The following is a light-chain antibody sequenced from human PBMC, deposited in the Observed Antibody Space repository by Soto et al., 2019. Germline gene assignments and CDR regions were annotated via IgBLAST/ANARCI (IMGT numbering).Light chain of an antibody. V-gene: IGKV1-13*02. CDR3: QQFNSYPQT. J-gene: IGKJ1*01. CDR2: DSS. Sequence: AIQLTQSPSSLSASVGDRVTITCRASQGISSALAWYQQKPGKAPKLLIYDSSSLESGVPSRFSGSGSGTNFTLTISSLQPEDFATYYWQQFNSYPQTFGQGTKVEIK. CDR1: QGISSA.